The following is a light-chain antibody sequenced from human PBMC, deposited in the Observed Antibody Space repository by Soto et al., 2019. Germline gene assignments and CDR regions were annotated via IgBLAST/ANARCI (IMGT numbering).Light chain of an antibody. J-gene: IGKJ1*01. CDR3: QQYVRPPWT. CDR2: GAS. V-gene: IGKV3-20*01. CDR1: QSLSKTY. Sequence: EIVLTQSPCTLSLSPGERATLSCRASQSLSKTYLAWYQQKPGQAPRLLIDGASSRATGTPDRFSGSGSGTDFTLTISRLEPEDFAVYYCQQYVRPPWTFGQGTKVEIK.